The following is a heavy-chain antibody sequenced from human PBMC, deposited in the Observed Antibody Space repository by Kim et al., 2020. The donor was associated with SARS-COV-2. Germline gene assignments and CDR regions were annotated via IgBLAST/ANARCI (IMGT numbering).Heavy chain of an antibody. CDR3: ASSVLLWFGELSSQFDY. J-gene: IGHJ4*02. CDR1: GGSISSSSYY. CDR2: IYYSGST. V-gene: IGHV4-39*01. D-gene: IGHD3-10*01. Sequence: SETLSLTCTVSGGSISSSSYYWGWIRQPPEKGLEWIGSIYYSGSTYYNPSLKRRVTISVDTSKNQFSLKLSSVTAADTAVYYCASSVLLWFGELSSQFDYWGQGTLVTVSS.